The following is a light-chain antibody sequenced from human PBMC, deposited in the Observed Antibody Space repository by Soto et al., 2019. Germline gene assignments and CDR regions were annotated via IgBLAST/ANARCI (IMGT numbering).Light chain of an antibody. V-gene: IGKV1-9*01. CDR1: QGISSY. CDR2: AAS. CDR3: QQLNSYPPYT. J-gene: IGKJ2*01. Sequence: DIQLTQSPSFLSASVGDRVTITCRASQGISSYLAWYQQNPGKAPKLLIYAASTSQTGVPSRFSGSGSGTEFTLTISSLQPEDFATYYCQQLNSYPPYTFGQGTKLEIK.